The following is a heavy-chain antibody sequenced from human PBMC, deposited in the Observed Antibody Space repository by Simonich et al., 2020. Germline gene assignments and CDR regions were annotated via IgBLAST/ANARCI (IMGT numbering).Heavy chain of an antibody. D-gene: IGHD6-13*01. CDR1: GFTFSSYS. CDR2: ISSSSSYI. Sequence: EVQLVESGGGLVKPGGSLRLSCAASGFTFSSYSMNLFRQAPGKGLGWCASISSSSSYIYYADTVKGRFNIYRDNAKNSLYLQMNSLRAEDTAVYYCARDAAGDYWGQGTLVTVSS. J-gene: IGHJ4*02. CDR3: ARDAAGDY. V-gene: IGHV3-21*01.